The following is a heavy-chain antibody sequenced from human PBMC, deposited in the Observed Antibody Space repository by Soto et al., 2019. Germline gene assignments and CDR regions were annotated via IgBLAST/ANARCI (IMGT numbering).Heavy chain of an antibody. CDR3: ARGSDYVLDY. V-gene: IGHV3-33*01. CDR2: IWYDGSNK. J-gene: IGHJ4*02. D-gene: IGHD5-12*01. CDR1: GFTFSSYG. Sequence: QVQLVESGGGVVQPGRSLRLSCAASGFTFSSYGMHWVRQAPGKGLEWVAAIWYDGSNKYYADSVKGRFTISRDNSKNTLYLQMNSLRAEDTAVYYCARGSDYVLDYWGQGTLVTVSS.